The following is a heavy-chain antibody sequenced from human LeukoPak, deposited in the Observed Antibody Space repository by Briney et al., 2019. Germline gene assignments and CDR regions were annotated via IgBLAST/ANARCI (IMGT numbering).Heavy chain of an antibody. V-gene: IGHV4-34*01. Sequence: SETLSLTCAVYGGSFSGYYWSWIRQPPGKGLGWIGEINHSGSTNYNPSLKSRVTISVDTSKNQFSLKLSSVTAADTAVYYCVSNRGAGNYFDYWGQGTLVTVSS. CDR1: GGSFSGYY. CDR2: INHSGST. CDR3: VSNRGAGNYFDY. J-gene: IGHJ4*02. D-gene: IGHD3-10*01.